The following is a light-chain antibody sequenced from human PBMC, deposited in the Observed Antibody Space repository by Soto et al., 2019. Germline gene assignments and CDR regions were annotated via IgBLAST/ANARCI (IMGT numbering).Light chain of an antibody. CDR1: QDINNY. J-gene: IGKJ3*01. CDR2: AAS. Sequence: DIQMTQSPSSLSASVGDRVTITCRASQDINNYLAWYQQKPGKPPKLLIYAASTLQSGVPSRFSGGGSGTDFILTINSLQPEDVATYYCQRYNNGPPVTFGPGTKV. CDR3: QRYNNGPPVT. V-gene: IGKV1-27*01.